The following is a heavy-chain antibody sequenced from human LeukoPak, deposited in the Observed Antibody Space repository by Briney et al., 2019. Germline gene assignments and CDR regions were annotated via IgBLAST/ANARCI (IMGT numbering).Heavy chain of an antibody. Sequence: GGSLRLSCAASGFTFDDYGMSWVRQAPGKGLEWVSGINWNGGSTGYADSVKGRFTISRDNAKNSLYLQMNSLRAEDTALYHCARGGYCSGGSCRYSLYYYYYGMDVWGQGTTVTVSS. CDR1: GFTFDDYG. J-gene: IGHJ6*02. D-gene: IGHD2-15*01. CDR3: ARGGYCSGGSCRYSLYYYYYGMDV. CDR2: INWNGGST. V-gene: IGHV3-20*01.